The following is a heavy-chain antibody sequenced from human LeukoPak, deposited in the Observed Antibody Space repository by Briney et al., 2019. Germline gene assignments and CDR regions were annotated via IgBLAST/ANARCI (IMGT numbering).Heavy chain of an antibody. CDR1: GFTFSSYG. V-gene: IGHV3-30*18. J-gene: IGHJ4*02. D-gene: IGHD6-13*01. Sequence: PGGSLRLSCAASGFTFSSYGMHWVRQAPGKGLEWVAVISYDGSNKYYADSVKGRFTISRDNSKNTLYLQMNSLRAEDTAVYYCAKDNPGVLGYSSSFDYWGQGTLVTVSS. CDR2: ISYDGSNK. CDR3: AKDNPGVLGYSSSFDY.